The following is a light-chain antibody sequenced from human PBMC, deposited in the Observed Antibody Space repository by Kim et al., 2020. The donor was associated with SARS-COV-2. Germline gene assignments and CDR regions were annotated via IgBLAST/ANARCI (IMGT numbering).Light chain of an antibody. J-gene: IGLJ2*01. CDR3: LLSYFGARI. CDR2: DTS. Sequence: QAVVTQEPSLTVSPGGTFTLTCGSSAGAVTSGHYPYWFQQKPGQAPRTLIYDTSNKHSWTPARFSGSLLGGKAALTLSGAQPEDEAEYYCLLSYFGARIFGGGTQLTVL. CDR1: AGAVTSGHY. V-gene: IGLV7-46*01.